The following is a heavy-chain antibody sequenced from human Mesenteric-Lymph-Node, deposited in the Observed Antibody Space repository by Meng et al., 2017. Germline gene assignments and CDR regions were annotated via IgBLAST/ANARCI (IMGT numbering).Heavy chain of an antibody. V-gene: IGHV4-61*08. D-gene: IGHD5-12*01. Sequence: GSLRLSCTVSGGSISSGGYYWSWIRQHPGKGLEWIGYIYYSGSTNYNPSLKSRVTISVDTSKNQFSLKLSSVTAADTAVYYCARGHSGYDLVSYYYGMDVWGQGTTVTVSS. J-gene: IGHJ6*02. CDR3: ARGHSGYDLVSYYYGMDV. CDR1: GGSISSGGYY. CDR2: IYYSGST.